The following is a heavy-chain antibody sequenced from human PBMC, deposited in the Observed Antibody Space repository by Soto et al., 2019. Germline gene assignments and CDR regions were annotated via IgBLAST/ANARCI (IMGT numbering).Heavy chain of an antibody. CDR1: GFTFGTSW. J-gene: IGHJ4*02. D-gene: IGHD7-27*01. CDR3: ARDRGPNTFDY. CDR2: INEDGSAT. V-gene: IGHV3-7*03. Sequence: GGSLRLSCAVTGFTFGTSWMTWVRHAPGKWLEWLASINEDGSATYYVDSVKGRFTISRDNAKNSVHLQLNSLRAEDSAVYYCARDRGPNTFDYWGQGXLVTVYS.